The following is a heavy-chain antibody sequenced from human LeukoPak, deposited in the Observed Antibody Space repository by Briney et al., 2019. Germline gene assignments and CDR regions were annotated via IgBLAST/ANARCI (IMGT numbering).Heavy chain of an antibody. Sequence: SETLSLTRTVSGGSISSYYGSWVRRPPGKGLEWLGYIYYSGSINYNPSLKSRVTISVDTSKNQFSLKLSSVTAADTAVYYCARMYGSQRPTWFDPWGQGTLVTVSS. D-gene: IGHD3-10*01. J-gene: IGHJ5*02. CDR3: ARMYGSQRPTWFDP. CDR1: GGSISSYY. V-gene: IGHV4-59*12. CDR2: IYYSGSI.